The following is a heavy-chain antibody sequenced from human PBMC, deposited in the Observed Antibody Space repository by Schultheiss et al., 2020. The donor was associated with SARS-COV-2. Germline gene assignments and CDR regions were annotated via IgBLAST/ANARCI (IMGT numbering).Heavy chain of an antibody. CDR2: IYPGDSDT. D-gene: IGHD3-22*01. V-gene: IGHV5-51*01. Sequence: GGSLRLSCKGSGYSFTSYWIGWVRHMPGEGLQWMAIIYPGDSDTRYSPSFQGQVTISADKSISTAYLQWSSLKASDTAMYYCARSMSSGYYDDAFDIWGQGTMVTVSS. CDR1: GYSFTSYW. CDR3: ARSMSSGYYDDAFDI. J-gene: IGHJ3*02.